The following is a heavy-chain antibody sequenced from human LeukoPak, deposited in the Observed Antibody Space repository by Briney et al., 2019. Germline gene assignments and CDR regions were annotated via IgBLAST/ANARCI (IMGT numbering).Heavy chain of an antibody. J-gene: IGHJ4*02. V-gene: IGHV3-21*01. D-gene: IGHD1-26*01. Sequence: PGGSLRLSCAASGFTFKTYSMNWVRQAPGKGLAWVSSISGGSNYIYYADSVKGRFTISRDNAKNSLYLQMNSLRAEDTAVYYCARDESGSRFDYWGQGTLVTVSS. CDR3: ARDESGSRFDY. CDR2: ISGGSNYI. CDR1: GFTFKTYS.